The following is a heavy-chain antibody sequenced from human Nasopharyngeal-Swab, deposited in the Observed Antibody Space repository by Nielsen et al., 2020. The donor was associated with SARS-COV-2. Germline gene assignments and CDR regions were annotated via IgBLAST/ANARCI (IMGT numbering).Heavy chain of an antibody. D-gene: IGHD2-15*01. Sequence: SVKVSCKASGGTFSSYGISWVRQAPGQGLEWMGRIIPILGIANYAQKFQGRVTITADKSTSTAYMELSSLRSEDTAVYYCARRSDCSGGSCYSLYYYYGMDVWGQGTTVTVSS. CDR3: ARRSDCSGGSCYSLYYYYGMDV. J-gene: IGHJ6*02. V-gene: IGHV1-69*10. CDR1: GGTFSSYG. CDR2: IIPILGIA.